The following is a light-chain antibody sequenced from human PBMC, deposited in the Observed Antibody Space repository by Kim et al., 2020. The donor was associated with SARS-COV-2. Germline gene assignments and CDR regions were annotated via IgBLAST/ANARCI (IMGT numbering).Light chain of an antibody. Sequence: DIQLTQSPSSLSASVGDRVTITCRASQGISSYLAWYQQKPGKAPKLLIYAASTLQSGVPSRFSGSGSGTDFTLTISSLQPEDFATYYCQQLNSYPPFTFGGGTKVDIK. CDR3: QQLNSYPPFT. CDR1: QGISSY. J-gene: IGKJ4*01. V-gene: IGKV1-9*01. CDR2: AAS.